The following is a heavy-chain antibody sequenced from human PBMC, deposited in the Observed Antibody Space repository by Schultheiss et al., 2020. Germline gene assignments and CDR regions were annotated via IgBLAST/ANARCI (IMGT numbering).Heavy chain of an antibody. CDR2: IYYSGST. J-gene: IGHJ4*02. CDR1: GGSISSGGYS. Sequence: LRLSCTVSGGSISSGGYSWSWIRQPPGKGLEWIGYIYYSGSTNYNPSLKSRVTISVDTSKNQFSLKLSSVTAADTAVYYCASSNWNYVDYWGQGTLVTVSS. CDR3: ASSNWNYVDY. V-gene: IGHV4-30-4*07. D-gene: IGHD1-20*01.